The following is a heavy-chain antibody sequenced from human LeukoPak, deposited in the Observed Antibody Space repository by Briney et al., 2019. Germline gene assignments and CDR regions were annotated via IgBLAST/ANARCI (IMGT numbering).Heavy chain of an antibody. CDR3: AKDEGPKMATIKDY. D-gene: IGHD5-24*01. V-gene: IGHV3-23*01. CDR2: ISGSGGGT. CDR1: GFTFSSYA. Sequence: GGSLRLSCAASGFTFSSYAMSWVRQAPGKGLEWVSAISGSGGGTYYADSVKGRFTISRDNSKNTLYLQMNSLRAEDTAVYYCAKDEGPKMATIKDYWGQGTLVTVSS. J-gene: IGHJ4*02.